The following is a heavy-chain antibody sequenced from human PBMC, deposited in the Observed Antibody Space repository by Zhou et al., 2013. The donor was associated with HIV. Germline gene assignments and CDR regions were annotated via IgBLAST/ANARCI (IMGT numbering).Heavy chain of an antibody. D-gene: IGHD3-10*01. CDR2: IIPIFGTA. V-gene: IGHV1-69*05. CDR3: ARDLGGYYGSGSYGDDAFDI. J-gene: IGHJ3*02. CDR1: GGTFSSYA. Sequence: QVQLVQSGAEVKKPGSSVKVSCKASGGTFSSYAISWVRQAPGQGLEWMGGIIPIFGTANYAQKFQGRVTITTDESTSTAYMELSSLRSEDTAVYYCARDLGGYYGSGSYGDDAFDIWGQGTMVTVSS.